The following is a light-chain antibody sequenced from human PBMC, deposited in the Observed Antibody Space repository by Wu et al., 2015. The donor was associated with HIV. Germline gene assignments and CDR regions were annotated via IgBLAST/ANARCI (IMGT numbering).Light chain of an antibody. CDR3: QQYNDWPVWS. CDR1: QSVSSN. V-gene: IGKV3-15*01. J-gene: IGKJ2*04. Sequence: EIVMTQSPATLSVSPGEGATLSCRTSQSVSSNLAWYQHKPGQAPRLLIYGASTRAAGIPARFRGSGSGTEFTLTISSLQAEDFVVYYCQQYNDWPVWSFGQGTKLEIK. CDR2: GAS.